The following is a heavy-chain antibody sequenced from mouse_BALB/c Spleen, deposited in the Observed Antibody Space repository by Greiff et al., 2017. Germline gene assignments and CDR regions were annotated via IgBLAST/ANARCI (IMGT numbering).Heavy chain of an antibody. V-gene: IGHV1-9*01. CDR1: GYTFSSYW. J-gene: IGHJ4*01. CDR3: AAPLRGGAMDY. D-gene: IGHD2-12*01. CDR2: ILPGSGST. Sequence: VQRVESGAELMKPGASVKISCKATGYTFSSYWIEWVKQRPGHGLEWIGEILPGSGSTNYNEKFKGKATFTADTSSNTAYMQLSSLTSEDSAVYYCAAPLRGGAMDYWGQGTSVTVSS.